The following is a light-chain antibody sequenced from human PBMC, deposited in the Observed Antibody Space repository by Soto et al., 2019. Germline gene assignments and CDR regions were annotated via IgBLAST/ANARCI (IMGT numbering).Light chain of an antibody. V-gene: IGKV1-39*01. J-gene: IGKJ1*01. Sequence: DIQMTQSPSSLSASVGDRVSVTCRASQSISTFLNWYQQRPGEAPKLLIYAASSLQSGVPSRFSGSRSGANFTLTIGSLQPEDFATYYSQQSYTTPRTFGQGTKVEVK. CDR3: QQSYTTPRT. CDR1: QSISTF. CDR2: AAS.